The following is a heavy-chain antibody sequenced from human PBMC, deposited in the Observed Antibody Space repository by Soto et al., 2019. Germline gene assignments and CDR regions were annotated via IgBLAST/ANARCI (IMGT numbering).Heavy chain of an antibody. CDR3: ASGDFFDYYYGMDV. J-gene: IGHJ6*02. CDR2: ISSSSSYI. CDR1: GFTFSSYI. V-gene: IGHV3-21*01. Sequence: GGSLRLSCAASGFTFSSYIMNWVRQAPGKGLEWVSSISSSSSYIYYADSVKGRFTISRDNAKNSLYLQMNSLRAEDTAVYYCASGDFFDYYYGMDVWGQGTTVTVSS. D-gene: IGHD2-21*01.